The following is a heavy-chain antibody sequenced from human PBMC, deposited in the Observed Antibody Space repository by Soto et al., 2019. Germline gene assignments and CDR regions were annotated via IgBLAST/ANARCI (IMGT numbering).Heavy chain of an antibody. D-gene: IGHD3-22*01. Sequence: PSETLSLTCTVSGGSISSGDYYWSWIRQPPGKGLEWIGYIYYSGSTYYNPSLKSRVTISVDTSKNQFSLKLSSVTAADTAGYYCDRAIIVVVTPDAFDIWGQGTMVTV. CDR1: GGSISSGDYY. CDR2: IYYSGST. J-gene: IGHJ3*02. V-gene: IGHV4-30-4*01. CDR3: DRAIIVVVTPDAFDI.